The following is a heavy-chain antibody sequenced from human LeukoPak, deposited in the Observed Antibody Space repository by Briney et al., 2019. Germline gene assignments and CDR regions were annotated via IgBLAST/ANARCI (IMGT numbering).Heavy chain of an antibody. J-gene: IGHJ4*02. CDR1: GFTFSTYD. Sequence: GGSLRLSCAASGFTFSTYDMHWVRQAPGKGLEWVTFIRYDGSNKYYADSVKGRFTISRDNSRNTLYLQMNSLTAEDTAVYYCVRRTVVRGVIIKDDYWGQGTLVTVSS. D-gene: IGHD3-10*01. V-gene: IGHV3-30*02. CDR2: IRYDGSNK. CDR3: VRRTVVRGVIIKDDY.